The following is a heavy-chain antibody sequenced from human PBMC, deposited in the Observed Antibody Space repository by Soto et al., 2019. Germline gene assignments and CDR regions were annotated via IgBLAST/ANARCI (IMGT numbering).Heavy chain of an antibody. CDR1: GFTFSSYG. Sequence: QVQLVESGGGVVQPGRSLRLSCAASGFTFSSYGMHWVRQAPGKGLEWVAFIWYDGSNKEYADSVKGRFTVSRDNSKNTLYLQMNCLRAEDTAVYYCARDLVGYGDYVFDFWGQGTLVPVSS. CDR3: ARDLVGYGDYVFDF. D-gene: IGHD4-17*01. CDR2: IWYDGSNK. J-gene: IGHJ4*02. V-gene: IGHV3-33*01.